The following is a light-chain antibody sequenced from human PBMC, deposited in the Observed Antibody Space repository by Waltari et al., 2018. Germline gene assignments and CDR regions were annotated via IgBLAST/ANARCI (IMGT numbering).Light chain of an antibody. CDR2: WAS. J-gene: IGKJ4*01. Sequence: DIVMTQSPDFLSVSLGERATINCKSSQSVLYSSNNKNYLAWYQQKPGQPPKLLMYWASTRESGVPDRFSGSGSGTDFTLTISSLQAEDVAVYFCQQYHSTPLTFGGGTKVEI. CDR1: QSVLYSSNNKNY. V-gene: IGKV4-1*01. CDR3: QQYHSTPLT.